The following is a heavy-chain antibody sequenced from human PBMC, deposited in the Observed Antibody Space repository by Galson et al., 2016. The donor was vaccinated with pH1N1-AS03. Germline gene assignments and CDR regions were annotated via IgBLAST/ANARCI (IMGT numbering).Heavy chain of an antibody. CDR1: GYIFTGFY. J-gene: IGHJ6*02. D-gene: IGHD2-2*01. CDR3: ARVPRGPCTTATCPTTYYFGMDV. CDR2: INTDSGVT. V-gene: IGHV1-2*04. Sequence: SVKVSCKASGYIFTGFYAHWVRQAPGQGLEWMGWINTDSGVTNYAQKFEAWVTMKRDTSVSTAYMELYGLKSDYTAVYYCARVPRGPCTTATCPTTYYFGMDVWGQGTAVIVSS.